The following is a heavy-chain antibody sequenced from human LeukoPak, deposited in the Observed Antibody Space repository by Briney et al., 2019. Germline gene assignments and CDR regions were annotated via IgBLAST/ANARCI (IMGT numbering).Heavy chain of an antibody. Sequence: SQTLSLTCTVSGGSGGSVSSGSYYWSWIRQPAGKGLEWIGRIHTGGGTKYNPSLKSRPTISRDTSKNQFSLKLTSVTAADTAVYYCARYCSSSSCYSDAFDYWGPGSLVTVSS. CDR2: IHTGGGT. D-gene: IGHD2-2*01. J-gene: IGHJ4*02. V-gene: IGHV4-61*02. CDR3: ARYCSSSSCYSDAFDY. CDR1: GGSGGSVSSGSYY.